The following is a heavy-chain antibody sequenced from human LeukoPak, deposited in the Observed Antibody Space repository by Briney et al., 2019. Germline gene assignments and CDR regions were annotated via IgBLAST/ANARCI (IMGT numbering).Heavy chain of an antibody. V-gene: IGHV1-69*13. CDR1: GGTFSSYA. D-gene: IGHD6-13*01. J-gene: IGHJ4*02. CDR2: IIPIFGTA. CDR3: ANIAAAGNRLFDY. Sequence: SVKVSCKASGGTFSSYAISWVRQAPGQGLEWMGGIIPIFGTANYAQKFQGRVTITADESTSTAYMELGSLRSEDTAVYYCANIAAAGNRLFDYWGQGTLVTVSS.